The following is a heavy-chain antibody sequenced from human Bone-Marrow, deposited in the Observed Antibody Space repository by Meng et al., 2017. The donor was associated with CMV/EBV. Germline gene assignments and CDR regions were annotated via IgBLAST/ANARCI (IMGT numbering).Heavy chain of an antibody. V-gene: IGHV3-21*01. D-gene: IGHD7-27*01. CDR3: ARVTGEWGY. Sequence: GESLKISCAASGFTFSSYSMNWVRQAPGKGLEWVSSISSSSYIYYADSVKGRFTISRDNAKNSLYLQMNSLRAEDTAVYYCARVTGEWGYWGQGTLVTVSS. CDR1: GFTFSSYS. J-gene: IGHJ4*02. CDR2: ISSSSYI.